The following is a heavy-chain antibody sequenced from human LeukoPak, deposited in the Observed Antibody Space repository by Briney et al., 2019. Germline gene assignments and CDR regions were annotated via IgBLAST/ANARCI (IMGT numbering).Heavy chain of an antibody. D-gene: IGHD3-10*01. Sequence: ASVKVSCKASGYTFTGYYMHWVRQAPGQGLEWMGWINPNSGGTNYAQKFQGRVTMTGDTSISTAYMELSRLRSDDTAVYYCARGPRITMVRGVITFDYWGQGTLVTVSS. CDR3: ARGPRITMVRGVITFDY. V-gene: IGHV1-2*02. CDR2: INPNSGGT. J-gene: IGHJ4*02. CDR1: GYTFTGYY.